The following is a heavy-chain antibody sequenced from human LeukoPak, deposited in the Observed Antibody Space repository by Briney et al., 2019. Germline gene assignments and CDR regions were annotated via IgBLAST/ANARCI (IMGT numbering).Heavy chain of an antibody. CDR2: ISSSSSYI. D-gene: IGHD2-2*01. Sequence: GGSLRLSCAASGFTFSSYSMNWVRQAPGKGLEWVSSISSSSSYIYYADSVKGRFTISRDNAKNSLYLQMNSLRAEDTAVYYCARARIVVVPAAMSARRYYYYMDVWGKGTTVTVSS. CDR3: ARARIVVVPAAMSARRYYYYMDV. J-gene: IGHJ6*03. V-gene: IGHV3-21*01. CDR1: GFTFSSYS.